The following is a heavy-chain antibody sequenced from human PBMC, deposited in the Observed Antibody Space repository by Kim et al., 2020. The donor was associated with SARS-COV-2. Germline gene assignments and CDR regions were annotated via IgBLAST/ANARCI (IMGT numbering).Heavy chain of an antibody. CDR2: ISGTGGST. V-gene: IGHV3-23*01. CDR3: AKDLVEAAGTPFYFDY. CDR1: GFGFSNFA. D-gene: IGHD6-13*01. J-gene: IGHJ4*02. Sequence: GGSLRLSCTASGFGFSNFAMSWVRQAAGKGLEWVSAISGTGGSTYYADSVKGRFTISRDNYRNTVYLQMNSLKAEDTALYYCAKDLVEAAGTPFYFDYWGQGAQVTVSS.